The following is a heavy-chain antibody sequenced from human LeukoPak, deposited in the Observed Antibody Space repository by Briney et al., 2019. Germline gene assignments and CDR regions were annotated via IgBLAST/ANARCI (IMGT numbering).Heavy chain of an antibody. CDR3: ARTHYDVLTGYYSGGGPFDY. D-gene: IGHD3-9*01. Sequence: SETLSLTCTVSGGSISSGSYYWSWIRQPAGKGLEWIGRIYISGRTNYNPSLKSRFTISIDTSKNQFSLNLSSVTAADTAVYFCARTHYDVLTGYYSGGGPFDYWGQGTLVTVSS. CDR1: GGSISSGSYY. V-gene: IGHV4-61*02. CDR2: IYISGRT. J-gene: IGHJ4*02.